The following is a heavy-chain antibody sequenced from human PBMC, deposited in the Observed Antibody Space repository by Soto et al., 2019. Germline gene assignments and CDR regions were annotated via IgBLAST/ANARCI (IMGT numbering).Heavy chain of an antibody. CDR3: ARAGGLGAVAADY. D-gene: IGHD6-19*01. V-gene: IGHV4-30-2*01. Sequence: QLQLQESGSGLVKPSQTLSLTCAVSAGSISSGGYSWSWIREPPGKGLEWIGYIYHSGSTYYNPSLKSRVTISVDRSKYQFSLKLSSVTAADTAVYYCARAGGLGAVAADYWGQGTLVTVSS. J-gene: IGHJ4*02. CDR1: AGSISSGGYS. CDR2: IYHSGST.